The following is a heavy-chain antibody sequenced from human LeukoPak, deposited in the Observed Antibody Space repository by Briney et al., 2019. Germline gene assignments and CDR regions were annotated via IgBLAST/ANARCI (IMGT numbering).Heavy chain of an antibody. J-gene: IGHJ5*02. Sequence: GGSLRLSCATSGFTFSDYAMSWVRQAPGKGLEWVSFIYSDNTHYSYSVKGRFTISRDNSKNTLYLQMNSLRAEDTAIYYCAKDRYYDSSGYYHWGQGTLVTVSS. CDR2: IYSDNT. D-gene: IGHD3-22*01. CDR1: GFTFSDYA. CDR3: AKDRYYDSSGYYH. V-gene: IGHV3-23*03.